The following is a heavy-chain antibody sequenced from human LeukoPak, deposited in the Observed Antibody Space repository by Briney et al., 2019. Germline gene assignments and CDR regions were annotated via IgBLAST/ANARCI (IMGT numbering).Heavy chain of an antibody. V-gene: IGHV3-74*01. J-gene: IGHJ4*02. Sequence: GGSLRLSCAASGFTFSGYWMHWVRQAPGKGLVWVSRVNSDESDTTYADSVKGRFTISRDNAKNTMYLQMKSLRADDTAVYFCVRNIYVRRDSCYDVRAFDSWGQGTLVTVSS. CDR3: VRNIYVRRDSCYDVRAFDS. D-gene: IGHD3-10*02. CDR1: GFTFSGYW. CDR2: VNSDESDT.